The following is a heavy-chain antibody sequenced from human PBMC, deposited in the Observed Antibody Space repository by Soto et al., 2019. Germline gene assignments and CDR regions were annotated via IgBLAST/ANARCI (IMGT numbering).Heavy chain of an antibody. CDR3: ARSVVVPAGMGWFDP. J-gene: IGHJ5*02. Sequence: SETLSLTCAVYGGSFSGYYWSWIRQPPGKGLEWIGEINHSGSTYYNPSLKSRVSMSLDSSKNQFSLRLNSVTAADTAVYYCARSVVVPAGMGWFDPWGQGTRVTVSS. CDR1: GGSFSGYY. CDR2: INHSGST. D-gene: IGHD2-2*01. V-gene: IGHV4-34*09.